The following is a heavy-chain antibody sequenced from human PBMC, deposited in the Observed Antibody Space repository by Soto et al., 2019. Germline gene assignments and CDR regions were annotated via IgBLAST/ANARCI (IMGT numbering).Heavy chain of an antibody. CDR1: GFTFSDYF. Sequence: QVPLVESGGALVKPGGSLRLSCAASGFTFSDYFMTWIRQAPGKGLEWVSYISGSGSSSIFYADSVQGRFTISRDNAKNSLYLQMNSLRAEDTAVYYCARSSATVNGWWGYGLDVWGQGTTVTVSS. J-gene: IGHJ6*02. D-gene: IGHD1-1*01. CDR2: ISGSGSSSI. CDR3: ARSSATVNGWWGYGLDV. V-gene: IGHV3-11*01.